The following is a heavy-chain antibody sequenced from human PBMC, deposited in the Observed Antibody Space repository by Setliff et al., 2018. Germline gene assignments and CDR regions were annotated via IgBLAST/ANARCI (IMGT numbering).Heavy chain of an antibody. Sequence: SETLSLTCSVSGGSISTYHWSWIRQPPEKGLEWIGYIYSSGRTNYNPSLKSRVTLSVDTSNNQFSLKVSSVTAADTAVYYCARHYGGGYKHFDYWGQGTLVTVSS. J-gene: IGHJ4*02. CDR1: GGSISTYH. D-gene: IGHD5-12*01. CDR3: ARHYGGGYKHFDY. CDR2: IYSSGRT. V-gene: IGHV4-59*08.